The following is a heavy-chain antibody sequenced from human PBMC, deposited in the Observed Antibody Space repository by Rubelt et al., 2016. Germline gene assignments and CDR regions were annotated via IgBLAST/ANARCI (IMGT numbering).Heavy chain of an antibody. CDR3: ARGDLDYDILTGYRRAGYFDY. D-gene: IGHD3-9*01. V-gene: IGHV4-39*07. Sequence: GLECIGNIYYSGSTYYNPSLKSRVTISADTSKNQFSLKLSSVTAADTAVYYCARGDLDYDILTGYRRAGYFDYWGQGTLVTVSS. J-gene: IGHJ4*02. CDR2: IYYSGST.